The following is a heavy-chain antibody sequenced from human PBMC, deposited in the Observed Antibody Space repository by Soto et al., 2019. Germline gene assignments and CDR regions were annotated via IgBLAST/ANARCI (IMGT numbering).Heavy chain of an antibody. CDR1: GFTFSNYS. J-gene: IGHJ6*03. Sequence: GGSLRLSCVASGFTFSNYSMNWVRQTPGRGLEWVSYIGSSTSATYYADSVKGRFTISRDNAKNSLYLQMHSLRAEDTAVYYCARDALLWFGESFYYYFLDVWGKGTTVTVSS. CDR2: IGSSTSAT. V-gene: IGHV3-48*01. D-gene: IGHD3-10*01. CDR3: ARDALLWFGESFYYYFLDV.